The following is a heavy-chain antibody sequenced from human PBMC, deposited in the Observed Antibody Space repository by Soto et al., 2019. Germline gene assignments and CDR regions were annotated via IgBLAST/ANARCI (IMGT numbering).Heavy chain of an antibody. Sequence: GASVKVSCKASGYTFSTYAMHWVRQAPGQSLEWMGWLNGGTGQTRYSQKFQDRVIITRDTSASTGYMELSSLTSEETAVYYCARGKGMEENYFYYGLDIWGQGTTVTVSS. D-gene: IGHD1-1*01. CDR3: ARGKGMEENYFYYGLDI. V-gene: IGHV1-3*01. J-gene: IGHJ6*02. CDR2: LNGGTGQT. CDR1: GYTFSTYA.